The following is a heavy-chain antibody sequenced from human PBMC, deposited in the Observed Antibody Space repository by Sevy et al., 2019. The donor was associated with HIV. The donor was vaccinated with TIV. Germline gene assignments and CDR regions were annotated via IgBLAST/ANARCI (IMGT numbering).Heavy chain of an antibody. CDR3: AKEASGDPSYFDY. CDR2: ISYDGSNK. CDR1: GFTFSSYG. Sequence: GGSLRLSCAASGFTFSSYGMHWVRQAPGMGLEWVAVISYDGSNKYYADSVKGRFTISRDNSKNTLYLQMNSLRAEDTAVYYCAKEASGDPSYFDYWGQGTLVTVSS. V-gene: IGHV3-30*18. J-gene: IGHJ4*02. D-gene: IGHD4-17*01.